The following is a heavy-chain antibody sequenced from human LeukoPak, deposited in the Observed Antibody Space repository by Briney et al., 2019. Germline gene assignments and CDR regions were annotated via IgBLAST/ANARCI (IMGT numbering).Heavy chain of an antibody. V-gene: IGHV1-3*03. Sequence: GASVKVSCKASGYSFTNYAIHWVRQAPGQRFEWMGWINAANGHTKYSQEFQDRITITRDTFATTAYMELSNLRSEDMALYYRARGRGPPNSNRDFYYYYYMDVWGTGTTVTVSS. CDR1: GYSFTNYA. CDR3: ARGRGPPNSNRDFYYYYYMDV. J-gene: IGHJ6*03. CDR2: INAANGHT. D-gene: IGHD6-13*01.